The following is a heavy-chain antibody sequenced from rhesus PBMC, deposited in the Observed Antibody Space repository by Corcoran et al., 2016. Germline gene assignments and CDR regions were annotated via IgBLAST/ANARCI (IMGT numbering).Heavy chain of an antibody. D-gene: IGHD6-31*01. CDR2: INGNSGST. J-gene: IGHJ4*01. V-gene: IGHV4-80*01. CDR3: ARGSGSGLFDY. Sequence: QVQLQESGPGLVKPSETLSLTCAVSGASISSYWWNWIRQPPGKGLEWIGDINGNSGSTTYSPSLKSRVSISKDASKNQVSLKLTSVTAADTAVYYCARGSGSGLFDYWGQGVLVTVSS. CDR1: GASISSYW.